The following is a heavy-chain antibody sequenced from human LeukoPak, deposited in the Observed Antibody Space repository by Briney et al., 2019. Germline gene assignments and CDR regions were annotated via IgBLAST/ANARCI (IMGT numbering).Heavy chain of an antibody. CDR1: RCSISTYY. Sequence: SETLSLTCTVSRCSISTYYWIWLRQPPGKGLEWIGYIYYRGSTYYNPSLKSRVTISVDTSENQFSLTPTSVPAADTAVYYCERVGPTSRAFDYWGQGTLVTVSS. J-gene: IGHJ4*02. CDR2: IYYRGST. V-gene: IGHV4-59*01. CDR3: ERVGPTSRAFDY. D-gene: IGHD1-26*01.